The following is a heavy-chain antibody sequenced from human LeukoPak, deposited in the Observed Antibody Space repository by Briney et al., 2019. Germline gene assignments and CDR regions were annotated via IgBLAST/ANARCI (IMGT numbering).Heavy chain of an antibody. CDR3: ARVPHGETIFGVVLYWFDP. V-gene: IGHV4-38-2*02. J-gene: IGHJ5*02. CDR2: IYHSGST. D-gene: IGHD3-3*01. CDR1: SYSISSGYY. Sequence: PSEKVSLTCTVSSYSISSGYYWGWIRQPPGKGLEWIGSIYHSGSTYYNPSLKSRVTISVDTSKNQFSLKLSSVTTADTAVYYCARVPHGETIFGVVLYWFDPWGQGTLVTVFS.